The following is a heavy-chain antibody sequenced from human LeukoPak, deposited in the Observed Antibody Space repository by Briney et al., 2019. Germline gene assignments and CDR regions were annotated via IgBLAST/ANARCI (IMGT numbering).Heavy chain of an antibody. J-gene: IGHJ6*02. V-gene: IGHV3-48*01. D-gene: IGHD3-10*01. CDR1: GFTFSGYS. CDR3: ARVYGSGTYYPYRMDV. CDR2: ISSSSISI. Sequence: GGSLRLSCATSGFTFSGYSMNWVRQAPGKGLEWISYISSSSISIHYGDSVKGRFTISRDNAENSLYLQMNSLRVEDTAVYYCARVYGSGTYYPYRMDVWGQGTTVTVSS.